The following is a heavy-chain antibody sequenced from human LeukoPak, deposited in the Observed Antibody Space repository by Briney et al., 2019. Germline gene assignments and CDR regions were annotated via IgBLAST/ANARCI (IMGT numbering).Heavy chain of an antibody. CDR3: ARDLAYGDYAYYFDY. D-gene: IGHD4-17*01. CDR1: GGSISSGSYS. V-gene: IGHV4-61*02. Sequence: PSETLSLTCAVSGGSISSGSYSWSWIRQPAGKGLEWIGRIYTSGSTNYNPSLKSRVTISVDTSKNQFSLKLSSVTAADTAVYYCARDLAYGDYAYYFDYWGQGTLVTVSS. J-gene: IGHJ4*02. CDR2: IYTSGST.